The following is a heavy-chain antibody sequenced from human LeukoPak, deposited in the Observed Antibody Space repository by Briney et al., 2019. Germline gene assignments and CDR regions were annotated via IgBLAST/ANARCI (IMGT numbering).Heavy chain of an antibody. V-gene: IGHV3-48*03. CDR3: ARRSSSGWYPDYYYYYMDV. Sequence: GGSLRLSCAASGFTFSSYDINWVRQAPGKGLEWVSYISSSASTIYYADSVKGRFTISRDNAKNTLYLKMNSLRGEDTAVYYCARRSSSGWYPDYYYYYMDVWGKGTTVTISS. J-gene: IGHJ6*03. D-gene: IGHD6-19*01. CDR1: GFTFSSYD. CDR2: ISSSASTI.